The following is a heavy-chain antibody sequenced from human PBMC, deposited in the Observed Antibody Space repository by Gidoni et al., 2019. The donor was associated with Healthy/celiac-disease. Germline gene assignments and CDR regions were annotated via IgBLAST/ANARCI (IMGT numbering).Heavy chain of an antibody. CDR3: ATTIYPLWFGELEKNY. CDR2: IKSKTDGGTT. D-gene: IGHD3-10*01. Sequence: EVQLVESGGGLVKPGGSLRLSCAASGFTFSNACMNWVRQAPGKGLEWVGRIKSKTDGGTTDYAAPVKGRFTISRDDSKNTLYLQMNSLKTEDTAVYYCATTIYPLWFGELEKNYWGQGTLVTVSS. J-gene: IGHJ4*02. CDR1: GFTFSNAC. V-gene: IGHV3-15*07.